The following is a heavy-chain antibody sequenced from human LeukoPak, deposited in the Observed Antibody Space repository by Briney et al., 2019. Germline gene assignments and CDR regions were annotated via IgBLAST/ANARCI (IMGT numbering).Heavy chain of an antibody. J-gene: IGHJ4*02. CDR3: VTDQTGRHPYFFDY. CDR2: IKEDGSEI. CDR1: GFNFSTYW. Sequence: GGSLRLSCTASGFNFSTYWMTWVRRVPGKGLEWVANIKEDGSEIYYVDAVKGRFSISRDNAKTSLYLQMHSLSVADTGLYYCVTDQTGRHPYFFDYWGQGTLVTASS. D-gene: IGHD3-10*01. V-gene: IGHV3-7*01.